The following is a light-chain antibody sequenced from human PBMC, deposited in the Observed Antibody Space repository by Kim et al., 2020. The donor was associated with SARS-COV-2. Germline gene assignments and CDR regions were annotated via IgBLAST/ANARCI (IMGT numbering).Light chain of an antibody. CDR1: SSNIGSNP. CDR2: SHN. CDR3: ASWDDNLNGWV. V-gene: IGLV1-44*01. J-gene: IGLJ3*02. Sequence: GQRVTISCSGSSSNIGSNPVHWYRHLPGTAPKLLIYSHNQRPSGVPDRLSGSKSGTSASLAISGLQSEDEADYYCASWDDNLNGWVLGGGTKLTVL.